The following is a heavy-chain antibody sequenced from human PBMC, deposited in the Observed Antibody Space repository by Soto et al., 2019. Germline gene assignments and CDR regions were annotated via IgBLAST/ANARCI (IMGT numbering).Heavy chain of an antibody. CDR3: AHGDGSYYDGSGRLGFDP. CDR2: IYWDDDK. J-gene: IGHJ5*02. D-gene: IGHD3-22*01. V-gene: IGHV2-5*02. Sequence: QITLKESGPTLVKPTQTLTLTCTFSAFSLRTRGVGVGWIRQPPGKALEWLALIYWDDDKRYNPSLKSRLTTPKDXXRXQXXLTMTNMDPVDTGTYYCAHGDGSYYDGSGRLGFDPWGQGTLVTVSS. CDR1: AFSLRTRGVG.